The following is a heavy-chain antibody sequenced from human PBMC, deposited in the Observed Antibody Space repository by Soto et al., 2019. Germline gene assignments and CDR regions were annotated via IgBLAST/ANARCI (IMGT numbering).Heavy chain of an antibody. D-gene: IGHD2-2*01. CDR1: GGSISSYY. Sequence: QVQLQESGPGLVKPSETLSLTCTVSGGSISSYYWSWIRQPPGKGLEWIGYIYYSGSTNYNPSLKSRVTISVDTSKNQFSLKLCSVTAADTPVYYCARSGGYCSSTSCYGAGVFDYWGQGTLVTVSS. CDR2: IYYSGST. J-gene: IGHJ4*02. V-gene: IGHV4-59*01. CDR3: ARSGGYCSSTSCYGAGVFDY.